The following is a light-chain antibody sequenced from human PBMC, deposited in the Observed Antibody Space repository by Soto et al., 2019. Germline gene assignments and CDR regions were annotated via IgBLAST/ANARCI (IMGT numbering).Light chain of an antibody. CDR3: QQYGSSPLT. Sequence: EIVLTQSPGTLSLSPGERATLSCRASQSVSSSHLAWYQQKPGQAPRLLMYDASNRATGIPDRISGSGSGTDFTLTISRLEPEDFAVYYCQQYGSSPLTFGQGTKVEIK. CDR2: DAS. CDR1: QSVSSSH. V-gene: IGKV3-20*01. J-gene: IGKJ1*01.